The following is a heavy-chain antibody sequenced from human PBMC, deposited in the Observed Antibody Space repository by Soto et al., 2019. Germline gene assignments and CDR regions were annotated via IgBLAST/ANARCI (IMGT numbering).Heavy chain of an antibody. Sequence: GGSLRLSCAASGFTFSSYGMHWVRQAPGKGLEWVAVISYDGSNKYYADSVKGRFTISRDNSKNTLYLQMNSLRAEDTAVYYCAKLEYLDGLSVFDIWGKGKLVPVSS. CDR1: GFTFSSYG. V-gene: IGHV3-30*18. D-gene: IGHD3-3*02. J-gene: IGHJ3*02. CDR2: ISYDGSNK. CDR3: AKLEYLDGLSVFDI.